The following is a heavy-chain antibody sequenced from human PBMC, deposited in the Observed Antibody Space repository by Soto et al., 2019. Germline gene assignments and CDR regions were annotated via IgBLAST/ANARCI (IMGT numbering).Heavy chain of an antibody. J-gene: IGHJ6*02. CDR1: GFTFSSYW. CDR3: ARDGSGWYSAYYYGMDV. Sequence: HPGGSLRLSCAASGFTFSSYWMSWVRQAPGKGLEWVANIKQDGSEKYYVDSVKGRFTISRDNAKNSLYLQMNSLRAEDTAVYYCARDGSGWYSAYYYGMDVWGQGTTVTVSS. D-gene: IGHD6-19*01. V-gene: IGHV3-7*04. CDR2: IKQDGSEK.